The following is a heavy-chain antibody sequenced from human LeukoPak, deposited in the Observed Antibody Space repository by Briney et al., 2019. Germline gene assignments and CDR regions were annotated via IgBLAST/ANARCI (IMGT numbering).Heavy chain of an antibody. D-gene: IGHD4-17*01. Sequence: TGGSLRLSCAASGFTFSSYAMSWVRQAPGKGLEWVSAISGSGGSTYYADSVKGRFAISRDNSKNTLYLQMDSLRAEDTAVYYCAKAKGAIYSYGDYVGAQNYWGQGTLVTVSS. CDR1: GFTFSSYA. CDR2: ISGSGGST. J-gene: IGHJ4*02. CDR3: AKAKGAIYSYGDYVGAQNY. V-gene: IGHV3-23*01.